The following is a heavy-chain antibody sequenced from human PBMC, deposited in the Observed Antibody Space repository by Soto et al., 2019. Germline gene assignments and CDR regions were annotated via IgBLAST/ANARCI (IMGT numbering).Heavy chain of an antibody. CDR1: GYSFTTYW. J-gene: IGHJ4*02. CDR3: ARRAYGDYDFDY. Sequence: GESLNISCKGSGYSFTTYWIGWVRQMPGKGLEWMGIIYPGDSDTRYSPSFQGQVTISADKSISTAYLQWSRLKASDSAMYYCARRAYGDYDFDYWGQGTLVTVSS. V-gene: IGHV5-51*01. D-gene: IGHD4-17*01. CDR2: IYPGDSDT.